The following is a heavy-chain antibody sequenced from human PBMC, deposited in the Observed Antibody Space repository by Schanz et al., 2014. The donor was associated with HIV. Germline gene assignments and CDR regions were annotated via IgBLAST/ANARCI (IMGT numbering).Heavy chain of an antibody. J-gene: IGHJ4*02. CDR2: IWYDGSNK. Sequence: QAQLVESGGGLVQPGGSLRLSCAASGFTFSSYGMHWVRQAPGKGLDWVAIIWYDGSNKYYADSVKGRFVISRDNSNNTLYLQMSSLRAEDTAVYFCVDFWIGYFRYWGRGTLVSVSS. CDR3: VDFWIGYFRY. V-gene: IGHV3-30*02. D-gene: IGHD3-3*01. CDR1: GFTFSSYG.